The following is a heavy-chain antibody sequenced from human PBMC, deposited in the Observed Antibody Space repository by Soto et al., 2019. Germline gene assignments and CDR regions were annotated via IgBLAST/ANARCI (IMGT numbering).Heavy chain of an antibody. CDR2: IYSGGST. CDR1: GFTVSSNY. V-gene: IGHV3-53*04. D-gene: IGHD3-10*01. CDR3: ARVRWVGELFDGMDV. J-gene: IGHJ6*02. Sequence: EVQLVESGGGLVQPGGSLRLSCAASGFTVSSNYMSWVRQAPGKGLEWVSVIYSGGSTYYADSVKGRFTISRHNSKNTLSRQMNSLRAEDTAVYYCARVRWVGELFDGMDVWGQGTTVTVSS.